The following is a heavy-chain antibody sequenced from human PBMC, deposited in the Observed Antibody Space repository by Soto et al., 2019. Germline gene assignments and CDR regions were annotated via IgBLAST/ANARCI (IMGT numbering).Heavy chain of an antibody. CDR2: TIPVFDTA. CDR3: ARGVYGSGNYYTGPSAFDI. D-gene: IGHD3-10*01. Sequence: QVQLEQSGAEVKKPGSSVKVSCKASGGTLSDHGVSWLRQAPGQGLEWVGGTIPVFDTAKYAQKFHGRVTIAADKSTNIAYMELSSLRSEDTAFYYCARGVYGSGNYYTGPSAFDIWGQGTMVIVSS. J-gene: IGHJ3*02. V-gene: IGHV1-69*06. CDR1: GGTLSDHG.